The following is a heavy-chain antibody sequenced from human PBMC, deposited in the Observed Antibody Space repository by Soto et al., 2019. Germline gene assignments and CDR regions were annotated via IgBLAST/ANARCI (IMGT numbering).Heavy chain of an antibody. J-gene: IGHJ5*02. Sequence: GGSLRLSCAASGFTFSSYAMSWVRQAPGKGLEWVSAISGSGGSTYYADSVKGRFTISRDNSKNTPYLQMNSLRAEDTAVYYCAKHGEFRMYNWFDPWGQGTLVTVSS. D-gene: IGHD3-10*01. CDR3: AKHGEFRMYNWFDP. V-gene: IGHV3-23*01. CDR1: GFTFSSYA. CDR2: ISGSGGST.